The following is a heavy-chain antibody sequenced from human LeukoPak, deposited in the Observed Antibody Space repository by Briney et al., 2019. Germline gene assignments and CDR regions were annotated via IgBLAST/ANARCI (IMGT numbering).Heavy chain of an antibody. CDR2: VNPNSGGT. J-gene: IGHJ4*02. CDR1: GYSFTGYY. CDR3: SRDISYDILAGYYHY. D-gene: IGHD3-9*01. V-gene: IGHV1-2*06. Sequence: ASVKVSCKASGYSFTGYYMHWVRQAPGQGLDWMGRVNPNSGGTNYEQKFQGRGTMTRDTSIGTAYLELSRRSSDDTAVYYRSRDISYDILAGYYHYWGQGTLVTVSS.